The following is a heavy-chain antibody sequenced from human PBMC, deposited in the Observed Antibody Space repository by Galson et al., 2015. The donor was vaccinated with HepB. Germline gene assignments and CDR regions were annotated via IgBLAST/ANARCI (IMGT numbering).Heavy chain of an antibody. CDR3: ARAPQDVLLWFRELFGGGDGWFDP. CDR1: GYTFTSYG. D-gene: IGHD3-10*01. Sequence: SVKVSCKASGYTFTSYGISWVRQAPGQGLEWMGWISAYNGNTNYAQKLQGRVTMTTDTSTSTAYMELRSLRSDDTAVYYCARAPQDVLLWFRELFGGGDGWFDPWGQGTLVTVSS. J-gene: IGHJ5*02. CDR2: ISAYNGNT. V-gene: IGHV1-18*01.